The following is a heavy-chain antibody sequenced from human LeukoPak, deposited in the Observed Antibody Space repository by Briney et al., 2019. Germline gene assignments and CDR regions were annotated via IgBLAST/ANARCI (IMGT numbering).Heavy chain of an antibody. V-gene: IGHV4-59*08. Sequence: PSETLSLTYTVSGGSISSDYWSWIRQPPGKGLEWIGYIYYSGITNYNPSLKSRVTISVDTSKNQFSLKLSSVTAADTAVYYCARLHYDSSGYYYFDYWGQGTLVTVSS. D-gene: IGHD3-22*01. J-gene: IGHJ4*02. CDR2: IYYSGIT. CDR3: ARLHYDSSGYYYFDY. CDR1: GGSISSDY.